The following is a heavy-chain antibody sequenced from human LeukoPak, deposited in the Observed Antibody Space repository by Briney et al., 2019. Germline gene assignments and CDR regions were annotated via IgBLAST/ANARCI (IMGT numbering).Heavy chain of an antibody. Sequence: SETLSLTCTVSGGSISSYYWSWIRQPPGKGLEWIGYIYYSGSTNYNPSLKSRVTISVDTSKNQFSLKLSSVTAADTAVYYCARESSLVGATRTFDYWGQGTLVTVSS. J-gene: IGHJ4*02. CDR2: IYYSGST. CDR1: GGSISSYY. D-gene: IGHD1-26*01. CDR3: ARESSLVGATRTFDY. V-gene: IGHV4-59*12.